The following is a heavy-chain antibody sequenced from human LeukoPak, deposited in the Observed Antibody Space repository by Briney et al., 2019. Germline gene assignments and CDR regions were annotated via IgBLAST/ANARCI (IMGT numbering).Heavy chain of an antibody. CDR1: GFTFSNYW. Sequence: GGSLRLSCAASGFTFSNYWMSWVRQAPGKGLEWVSSISSSSSYIYYADSVKGRFTISRDNAKNSLYLQMNSLRAEDTAVYYCAREDYYGSGSYYNFYFDYWGQGTLVTVSS. V-gene: IGHV3-21*01. D-gene: IGHD3-10*01. CDR3: AREDYYGSGSYYNFYFDY. CDR2: ISSSSSYI. J-gene: IGHJ4*02.